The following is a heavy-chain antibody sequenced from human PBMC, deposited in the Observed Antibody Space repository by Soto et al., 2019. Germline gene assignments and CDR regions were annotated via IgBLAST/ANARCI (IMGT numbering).Heavy chain of an antibody. V-gene: IGHV1-18*01. CDR2: ISGYNGKT. D-gene: IGHD1-7*01. J-gene: IGHJ6*02. Sequence: QVQLVQSGSEVKKPGASVKVSCKASGYSFTSYGISWVRQAPGQGLEWMGWISGYNGKTNYAQKLQGRVTMTTDTSTSTAYMEVRSLRSDETAVYYCARAGLGVPGTGYGRDVWGQGTTVTVSS. CDR3: ARAGLGVPGTGYGRDV. CDR1: GYSFTSYG.